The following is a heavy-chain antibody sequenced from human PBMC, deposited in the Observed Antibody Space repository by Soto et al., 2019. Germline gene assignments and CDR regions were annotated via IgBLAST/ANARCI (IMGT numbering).Heavy chain of an antibody. J-gene: IGHJ6*02. Sequence: GGSLRLSCAASGFTFSSYAMSWVRQAPGKGLEWVSAISGSGGSTYYADSVKGRFTISRDNSKNTLYLQMNSLRAEDTAVYYCAKGIVVVPAATTAYYYYYGMDVWGQGTTVTVSS. CDR3: AKGIVVVPAATTAYYYYYGMDV. CDR1: GFTFSSYA. CDR2: ISGSGGST. V-gene: IGHV3-23*01. D-gene: IGHD2-2*01.